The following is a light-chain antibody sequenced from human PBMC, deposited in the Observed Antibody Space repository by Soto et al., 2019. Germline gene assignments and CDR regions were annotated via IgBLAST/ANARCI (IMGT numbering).Light chain of an antibody. J-gene: IGKJ2*01. Sequence: EIVLTQSPATLSLSPGERATLSCRASQSVSSYLAWYQQNPGQAPRLLIYDASNRATGIPARFSGSGSGTDFTLTISSLEPEDFAIYYCQQRSNWPLTLGQGTKLEI. CDR1: QSVSSY. V-gene: IGKV3-11*01. CDR2: DAS. CDR3: QQRSNWPLT.